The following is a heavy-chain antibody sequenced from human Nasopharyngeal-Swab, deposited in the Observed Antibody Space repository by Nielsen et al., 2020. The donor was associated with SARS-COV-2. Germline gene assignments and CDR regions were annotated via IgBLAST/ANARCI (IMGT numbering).Heavy chain of an antibody. D-gene: IGHD6-13*01. Sequence: GGSLRLSCAASGFTFSDYYMSWIRQAPGKGLEWVSNISSSSSYTNYVDSVKGRFTISRDNAKNSLYLQMNSLRAEGTAVYYCVKEIAAASGPFDAFDIWGQGTLVTVSS. CDR2: ISSSSSYT. V-gene: IGHV3-11*06. CDR1: GFTFSDYY. J-gene: IGHJ3*02. CDR3: VKEIAAASGPFDAFDI.